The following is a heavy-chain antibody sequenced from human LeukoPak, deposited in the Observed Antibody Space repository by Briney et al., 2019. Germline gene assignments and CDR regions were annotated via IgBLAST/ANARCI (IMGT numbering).Heavy chain of an antibody. V-gene: IGHV4-59*01. D-gene: IGHD6-25*01. CDR3: ARGHIAPQRQFIARRGLRTVSRFDP. J-gene: IGHJ5*02. CDR2: ISSAGTT. Sequence: SETLSLTCTVPSGSLSNYFWTWIRQSPGKGLEWIASISSAGTTNSNPSLQSRVTISLDTSSHQLSLKMTSVISADTAVYYCARGHIAPQRQFIARRGLRTVSRFDPWGQGTLVLVSA. CDR1: SGSLSNYF.